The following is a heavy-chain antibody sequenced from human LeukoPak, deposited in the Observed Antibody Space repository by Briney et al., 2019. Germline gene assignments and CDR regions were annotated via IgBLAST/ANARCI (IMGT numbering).Heavy chain of an antibody. CDR3: ARDRYWWQH. CDR1: GFTFTDYH. CDR2: VKQDGSEK. D-gene: IGHD2-8*02. J-gene: IGHJ4*02. Sequence: PGGSLRLSCAASGFTFTDYHMDWVRQAPGKGLEWVANVKQDGSEKYYVDSVKGRSTISRDKNSLYLQMNSLRAEDTAVYYCARDRYWWQHWGQGTLVTVSS. V-gene: IGHV3-7*01.